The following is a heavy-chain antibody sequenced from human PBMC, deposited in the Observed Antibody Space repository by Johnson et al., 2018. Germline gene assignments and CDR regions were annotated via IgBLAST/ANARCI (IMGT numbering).Heavy chain of an antibody. CDR3: ARDSCAYSSSCQKVAFDI. CDR2: IWXDGSNK. D-gene: IGHD6-13*01. V-gene: IGHV3-33*01. Sequence: WVRQAPGKGLEWVAVIWXDGSNKYYADSVKGRFTISRDNSKNKRYLQMNSLRAEDTAVYYCARDSCAYSSSCQKVAFDIWGQGTMVTVSS. J-gene: IGHJ3*02.